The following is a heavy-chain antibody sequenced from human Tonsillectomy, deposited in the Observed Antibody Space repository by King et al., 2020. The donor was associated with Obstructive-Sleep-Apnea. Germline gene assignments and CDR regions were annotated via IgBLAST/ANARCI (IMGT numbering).Heavy chain of an antibody. CDR2: IQYDDGINK. D-gene: IGHD1-26*01. V-gene: IGHV3-30*02. Sequence: VQLVESGGGVVQPGGSLRLSCAASGFTFSRYGMHWVRQAPGKGLEWVAFIQYDDGINKYYADSVKGRFTISRDNSKNKLYLQMNSLRAEDTAVYYCAKDGSYGEFYYYGMDVWGQGTMVTVSS. CDR1: GFTFSRYG. J-gene: IGHJ6*02. CDR3: AKDGSYGEFYYYGMDV.